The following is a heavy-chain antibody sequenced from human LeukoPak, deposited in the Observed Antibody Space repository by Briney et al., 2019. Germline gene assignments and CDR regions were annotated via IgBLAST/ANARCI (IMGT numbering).Heavy chain of an antibody. CDR3: ARGEFTMVRGGSVFDY. V-gene: IGHV3-48*02. J-gene: IGHJ4*02. CDR2: ISNSSSTI. Sequence: GGTLRLFCAASGFTFSSYSMNWVRQAPGKGLEWVSYISNSSSTIYYADSVKGRFTISRDNAKNSLYLQMNSLRDEDTAVYYCARGEFTMVRGGSVFDYWGQGTLVTVSS. CDR1: GFTFSSYS. D-gene: IGHD3-10*01.